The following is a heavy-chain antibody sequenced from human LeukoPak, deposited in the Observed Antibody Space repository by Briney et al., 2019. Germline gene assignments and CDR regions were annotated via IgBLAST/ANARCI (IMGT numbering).Heavy chain of an antibody. CDR3: ARGRSNYYGMDV. V-gene: IGHV4-59*01. D-gene: IGHD1-26*01. CDR1: DGSINSYY. J-gene: IGHJ6*02. Sequence: PSETLSLTCSVSDGSINSYYWNWIRRPPGKGLEWIGYIYYNGNTNYSPSLKSRVTMSVDTSKNLFSLKVSSVTAADTAVYYCARGRSNYYGMDVWGQGTTVSVSS. CDR2: IYYNGNT.